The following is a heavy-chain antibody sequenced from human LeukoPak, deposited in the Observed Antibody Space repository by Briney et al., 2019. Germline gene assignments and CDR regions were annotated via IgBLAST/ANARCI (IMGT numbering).Heavy chain of an antibody. CDR3: ATRTPGNYPYDY. CDR2: SGTDGDT. V-gene: IGHV3-23*01. CDR1: GFTFTSAP. J-gene: IGHJ4*02. D-gene: IGHD3-22*01. Sequence: GGSLRLSCVLSGFTFTSAPMNWVRQAPGKGLEWVSTSGTDGDTYYADSVKGRFTISRDNSKNTVHLQMTSLRVEDTAVYYCATRTPGNYPYDYWGQGTLVIVSP.